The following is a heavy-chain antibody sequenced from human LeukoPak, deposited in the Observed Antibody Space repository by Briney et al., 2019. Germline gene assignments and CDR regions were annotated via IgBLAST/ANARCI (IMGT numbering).Heavy chain of an antibody. CDR3: ARDSSSRGPYYFDY. CDR1: GFTFSSYG. V-gene: IGHV3-21*01. J-gene: IGHJ4*02. Sequence: GGSLRLSCAASGFTFSSYGMNWVRQAPGKGLEWVSSISSGSGYIYYADSVKGRFTISRDNAKNSLSLQMNSLRADDTAAYYCARDSSSRGPYYFDYWGQGTLVTVSS. CDR2: ISSGSGYI. D-gene: IGHD3-10*01.